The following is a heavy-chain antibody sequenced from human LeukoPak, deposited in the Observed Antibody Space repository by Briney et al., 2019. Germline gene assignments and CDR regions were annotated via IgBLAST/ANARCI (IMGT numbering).Heavy chain of an antibody. Sequence: PSETLSLTCTVSGGSISSSNHYWGWIRQPPGKGLEWIVSIHYSGSTYSKPSLKSRVTISVDTSKNQFSLRLGSVTAADTAVYYCARGGYNIDWMKDAPDNWGQGTLVTVSS. CDR3: ARGGYNIDWMKDAPDN. V-gene: IGHV4-39*01. CDR1: GGSISSSNHY. CDR2: IHYSGST. J-gene: IGHJ4*02. D-gene: IGHD3-9*01.